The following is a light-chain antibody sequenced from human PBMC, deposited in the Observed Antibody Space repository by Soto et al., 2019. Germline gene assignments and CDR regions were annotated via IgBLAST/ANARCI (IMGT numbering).Light chain of an antibody. CDR2: WAS. Sequence: RSPSSASMAVSLGERATINCKSSQSVLLTSNNKNYLAWYQQKPGQPPKLLIYWASTRESGVPDRFSGSGSGTDFTLTIGIGQAEDVAVYYSQQSHSPLLTIAGGTKVDIK. CDR1: QSVLLTSNNKNY. J-gene: IGKJ4*01. V-gene: IGKV4-1*01. CDR3: QQSHSPLLT.